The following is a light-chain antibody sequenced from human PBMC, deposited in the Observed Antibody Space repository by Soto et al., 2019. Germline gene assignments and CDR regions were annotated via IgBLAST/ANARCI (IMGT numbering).Light chain of an antibody. V-gene: IGKV3-20*01. CDR1: QTVSSNY. Sequence: EIVLTQSPGTLSLSPGERATLSCRASQTVSSNYFAWYQQQRGQAPRLLIYAASSRATGIPDRFSGSGSGTDFTLTISRLEPEDFAIYYCHQYGRSPQTFGGGTRVEIK. CDR3: HQYGRSPQT. CDR2: AAS. J-gene: IGKJ4*01.